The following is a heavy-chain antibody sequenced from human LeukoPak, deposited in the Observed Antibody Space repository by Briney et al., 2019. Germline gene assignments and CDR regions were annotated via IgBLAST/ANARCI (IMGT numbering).Heavy chain of an antibody. CDR3: ARHVHCSGGTCYPYGMDG. V-gene: IGHV4-59*08. D-gene: IGHD2-15*01. Sequence: SETVSRTGTVSGGSIISFYWGWLRQRPGKGLEWIGYMYYSGSTNYNPSLKSRVTISVDTSKNQFPLKLSSVTAADTAAYYCARHVHCSGGTCYPYGMDGWGHGTTVTVSS. J-gene: IGHJ6*02. CDR2: MYYSGST. CDR1: GGSIISFY.